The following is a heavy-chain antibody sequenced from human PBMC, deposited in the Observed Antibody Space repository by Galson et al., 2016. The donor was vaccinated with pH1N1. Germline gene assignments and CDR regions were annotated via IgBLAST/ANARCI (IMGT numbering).Heavy chain of an antibody. J-gene: IGHJ4*02. CDR2: IYWDDAK. D-gene: IGHD6-19*01. V-gene: IGHV2-5*02. Sequence: PALVNPTQTLTLTCSFSGFSLPANGVGVGWLRQPPGKPLDWLALIYWDDAKRYSPSLMHRLSNTKDAPPHRVVLTVANISPAATGTYYCAHTSGRPWTRRTLSFDYWGLGTLVTVSS. CDR3: AHTSGRPWTRRTLSFDY. CDR1: GFSLPANGVG.